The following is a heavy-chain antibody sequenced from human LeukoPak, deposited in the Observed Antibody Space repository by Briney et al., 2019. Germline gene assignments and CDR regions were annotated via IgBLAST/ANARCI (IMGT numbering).Heavy chain of an antibody. J-gene: IGHJ4*02. Sequence: SGTLSLTCAISGGSISSSKWWSWVRQPPKEGLEWIGEMHLDGETHYNPSLKNRLTISIDKSNNQLSLTLTSVTAADTAVYYCATASSKSFPKWGQGALVTVSS. V-gene: IGHV4-4*02. D-gene: IGHD5/OR15-5a*01. CDR1: GGSISSSKW. CDR3: ATASSKSFPK. CDR2: MHLDGET.